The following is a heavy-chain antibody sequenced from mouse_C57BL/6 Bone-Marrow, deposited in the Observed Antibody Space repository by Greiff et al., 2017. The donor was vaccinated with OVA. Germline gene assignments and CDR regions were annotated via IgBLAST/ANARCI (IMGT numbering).Heavy chain of an antibody. CDR3: ARHKTGTAYYFDY. CDR2: ISSGGSYT. J-gene: IGHJ2*01. CDR1: GFTFSSYG. V-gene: IGHV5-6*01. D-gene: IGHD4-1*01. Sequence: EVHLVESGGDLVKPGGSLKLSCAASGFTFSSYGMSWVRQTPDKRLEWVATISSGGSYTYYPDSVKGRFTISRDNAKNTLYLQMSSLTSEDTAMYYCARHKTGTAYYFDYWGQGTTLTVSS.